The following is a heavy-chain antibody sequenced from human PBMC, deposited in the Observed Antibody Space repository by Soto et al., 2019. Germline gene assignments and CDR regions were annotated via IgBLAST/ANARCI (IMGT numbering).Heavy chain of an antibody. V-gene: IGHV1-24*01. CDR3: ATARGYCSGGSCYSGFDY. D-gene: IGHD2-15*01. CDR2: FDPEDGET. J-gene: IGHJ4*02. CDR1: GYTLTELS. Sequence: ASVKVSCKVSGYTLTELSMHWVRQAPGKGLEWMGGFDPEDGETIYAQKFQGRVTMTEDTSTDKAYMELSSLRSEDTAVYYCATARGYCSGGSCYSGFDYWGQGTLVTVSS.